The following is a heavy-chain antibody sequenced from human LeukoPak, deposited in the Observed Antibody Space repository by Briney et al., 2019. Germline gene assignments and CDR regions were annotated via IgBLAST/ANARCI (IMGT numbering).Heavy chain of an antibody. D-gene: IGHD3-10*01. V-gene: IGHV4-34*01. J-gene: IGHJ4*02. CDR3: ARGGMVRGVRFDY. CDR2: INHSGST. Sequence: KPSETLSLTCAVYGGSFSGYYWSWIRQPPGKGLEWIGEINHSGSTNYNPSLKSRVTISVDTSKNQFSLKLSSVTAADTAVYYCARGGMVRGVRFDYWGQGTLVTASS. CDR1: GGSFSGYY.